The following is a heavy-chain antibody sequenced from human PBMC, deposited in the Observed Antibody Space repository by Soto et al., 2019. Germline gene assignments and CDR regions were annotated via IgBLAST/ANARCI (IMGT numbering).Heavy chain of an antibody. CDR3: AREVPSRYFDL. D-gene: IGHD1-1*01. J-gene: IGHJ2*01. Sequence: QVRLQQWGAGLLKPSETLSLTCAAYGASFSDSYWNWIRQPPGKGLEWIGEINHSGSTIYNTSLESRVTISLDTSRKQFTLKMRSATAADTAVYYCAREVPSRYFDLWGRGTPVTVSS. CDR1: GASFSDSY. V-gene: IGHV4-34*01. CDR2: INHSGST.